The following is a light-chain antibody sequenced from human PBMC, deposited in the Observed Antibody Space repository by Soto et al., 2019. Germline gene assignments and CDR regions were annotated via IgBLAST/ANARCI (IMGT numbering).Light chain of an antibody. CDR2: WAS. CDR3: QQYYTSPLT. V-gene: IGKV4-1*01. CDR1: QSILYSSNNKNY. J-gene: IGKJ4*01. Sequence: DIVMTQSPDSLAVSLGERATINCKSSQSILYSSNNKNYLTWYQQKPGQPPKLLIYWASTRESGVPDRFSGSGSGTDFTLTLSGLQAEDVAVYYCQQYYTSPLTFGGGTKVEIK.